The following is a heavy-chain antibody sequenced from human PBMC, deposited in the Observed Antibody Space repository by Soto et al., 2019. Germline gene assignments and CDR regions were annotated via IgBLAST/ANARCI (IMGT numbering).Heavy chain of an antibody. CDR2: ISYDGSNK. V-gene: IGHV3-30-3*01. CDR3: ARDRHGDCLLDY. CDR1: GFTFSNYA. D-gene: IGHD4-17*01. Sequence: PGGSLRLSCAASGFTFSNYAMHWVRQAPGKGLEWVAVISYDGSNKYYADSVKGRFTISRDNSKNTLYLQMNSLRAEDTAVYYCARDRHGDCLLDYWGQGTLVTVSS. J-gene: IGHJ4*02.